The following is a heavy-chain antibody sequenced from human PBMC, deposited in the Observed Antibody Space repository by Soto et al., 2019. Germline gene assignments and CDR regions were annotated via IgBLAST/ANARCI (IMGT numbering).Heavy chain of an antibody. CDR1: GYTFTSYA. Sequence: QVQLVQSGAEVKKPGASVKVSCKASGYTFTSYAINWVRQATGQGLAWMGWMNPNSGNTGYAQKFQGRVTMTRNTSISTAYMELSSLRSEDTAVYYCAGGRFSDPTYDSVWGSYRFDYWGQGTLVTVSS. V-gene: IGHV1-8*01. CDR3: AGGRFSDPTYDSVWGSYRFDY. CDR2: MNPNSGNT. D-gene: IGHD3-16*01. J-gene: IGHJ4*02.